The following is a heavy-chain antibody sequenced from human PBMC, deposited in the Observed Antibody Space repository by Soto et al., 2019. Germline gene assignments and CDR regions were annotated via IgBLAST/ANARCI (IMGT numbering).Heavy chain of an antibody. Sequence: GGSLRLSCAASGFTFSSYSMNWVRQAPGKGLEWVSYISSGSSTIYYADSVKGRFTISRDNAKNSLYLQMNSLRDEDTAVYYCAREPKYQLPHFDPWGQGTLVTVSS. CDR2: ISSGSSTI. J-gene: IGHJ5*02. CDR3: AREPKYQLPHFDP. V-gene: IGHV3-48*02. D-gene: IGHD2-2*01. CDR1: GFTFSSYS.